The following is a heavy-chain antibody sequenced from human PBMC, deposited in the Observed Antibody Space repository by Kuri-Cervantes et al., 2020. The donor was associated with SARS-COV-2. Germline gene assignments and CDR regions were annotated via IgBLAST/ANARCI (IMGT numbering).Heavy chain of an antibody. Sequence: GGSLRLSCEASGFILGSYGMTWVRQAPGKGLQWVSSISAGGGRTDYADSVKGRFAISRDNSKKMVFLQMDKLRDEDAALYYRARVVAAAGRLWFDPWGQGTPVTVSS. J-gene: IGHJ5*02. CDR2: ISAGGGRT. D-gene: IGHD2-15*01. V-gene: IGHV3-23*01. CDR3: ARVVAAAGRLWFDP. CDR1: GFILGSYG.